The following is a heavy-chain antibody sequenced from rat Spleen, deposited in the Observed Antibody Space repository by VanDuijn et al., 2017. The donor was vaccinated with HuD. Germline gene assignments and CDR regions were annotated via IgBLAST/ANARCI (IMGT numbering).Heavy chain of an antibody. CDR3: VRRHYGYTDYFDY. CDR1: GFTFSDYY. V-gene: IGHV5-29*01. Sequence: EVQLVESDGGLVQPGRSLKLSCAASGFTFSDYYMAWVRQAPTKGLEWVATISYDGSSTYYRDSVKGRFNISRDDAKSTLYLQMDSLRSEDTATYHCVRRHYGYTDYFDYWGQGVMVTVSS. J-gene: IGHJ2*01. D-gene: IGHD1-6*01. CDR2: ISYDGSST.